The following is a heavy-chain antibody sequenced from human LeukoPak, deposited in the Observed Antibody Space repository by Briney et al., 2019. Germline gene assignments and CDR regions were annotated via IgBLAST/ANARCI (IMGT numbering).Heavy chain of an antibody. J-gene: IGHJ3*02. Sequence: SVKVSCKASGGTFISYAISWVRQAPGQGLEWMGGIIPIFGTANYAQKFQGRVTITADESTSTAYMELSSLRSEDTAVYYCARGIAVATDAFDIWGQGTMVTVSS. V-gene: IGHV1-69*13. CDR2: IIPIFGTA. CDR3: ARGIAVATDAFDI. D-gene: IGHD6-19*01. CDR1: GGTFISYA.